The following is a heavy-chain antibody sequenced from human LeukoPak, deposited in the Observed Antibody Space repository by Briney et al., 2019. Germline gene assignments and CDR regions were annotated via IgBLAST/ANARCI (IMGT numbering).Heavy chain of an antibody. Sequence: SETLSLTCTVSGGSINNYYRSWMRQPPGKGLEWIGSIFYSGSTNYNPSLKSRVIISADTSNNQFSLKLSSVTAADTAVYYCAREDYSGGNNWFDFWGQGTLVTVSS. D-gene: IGHD4-11*01. CDR3: AREDYSGGNNWFDF. J-gene: IGHJ5*01. V-gene: IGHV4-59*01. CDR2: IFYSGST. CDR1: GGSINNYY.